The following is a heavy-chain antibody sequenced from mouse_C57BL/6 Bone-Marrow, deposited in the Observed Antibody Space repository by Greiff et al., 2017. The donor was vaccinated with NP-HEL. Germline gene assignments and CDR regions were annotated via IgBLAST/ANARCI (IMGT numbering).Heavy chain of an antibody. CDR2: IWSGGST. CDR1: GFSLTSYG. CDR3: VTPYYAMDY. J-gene: IGHJ4*01. V-gene: IGHV2-5*01. Sequence: QVQLQQSGPGLVQPSQSLYITCTVSGFSLTSYGVHWVRQSPGKGLEWMGVIWSGGSTDYNVAFMSRLSITKDNSKSQVFFKMNSLQADDTAIYYCVTPYYAMDYWGQGTSVTGSS.